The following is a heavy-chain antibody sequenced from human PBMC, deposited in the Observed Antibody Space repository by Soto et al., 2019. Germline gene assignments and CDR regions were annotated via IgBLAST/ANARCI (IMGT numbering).Heavy chain of an antibody. CDR2: INHSGST. Sequence: PSETLSLTCTVSGGSISSGGYYWSWIRQPPGKGLEWIGEINHSGSTNYNPSLKSRVTISVDTSKNQFSLKLSSVTAADTAVYYCARGYWAVGATSAFAYYYYGMDVWGQGTTVTVSS. J-gene: IGHJ6*02. V-gene: IGHV4-39*07. CDR1: GGSISSGGYY. CDR3: ARGYWAVGATSAFAYYYYGMDV. D-gene: IGHD1-26*01.